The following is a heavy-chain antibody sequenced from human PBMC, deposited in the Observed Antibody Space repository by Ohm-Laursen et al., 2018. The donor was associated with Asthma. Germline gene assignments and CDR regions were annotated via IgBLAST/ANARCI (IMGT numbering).Heavy chain of an antibody. CDR3: ARGHDILTGFLPCYFDY. V-gene: IGHV4-31*03. CDR2: IYYSGST. Sequence: TLSLTCTVSGGSISSGGYYWSWIRQHPGKGLEWIGYIYYSGSTYYNPSLKGRVTISVDTSKNQFSLKLSSVTAADTAVYYCARGHDILTGFLPCYFDYWGQGTLVTVSS. J-gene: IGHJ4*02. CDR1: GGSISSGGYY. D-gene: IGHD3-9*01.